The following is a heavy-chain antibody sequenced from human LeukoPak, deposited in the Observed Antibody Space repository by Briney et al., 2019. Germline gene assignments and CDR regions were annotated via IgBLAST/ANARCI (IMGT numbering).Heavy chain of an antibody. CDR2: IYYSGST. D-gene: IGHD3-10*01. V-gene: IGHV4-39*01. CDR3: ARLNRGSHVNTNYNMGFY. CDR1: GGSISSSIYH. Sequence: PSETLSLTCTVSGGSISSSIYHWGWIRQPPGKGLEWIGSIYYSGSTYYNPSLKSRITISVDTSKNQFSLKLSSVTAADTAVYYCARLNRGSHVNTNYNMGFYWGQGTLVTVSS. J-gene: IGHJ4*02.